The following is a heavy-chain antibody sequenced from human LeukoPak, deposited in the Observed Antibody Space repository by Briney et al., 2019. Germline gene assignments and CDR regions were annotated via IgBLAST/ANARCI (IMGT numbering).Heavy chain of an antibody. J-gene: IGHJ5*02. Sequence: SQTLSLTCTVSGGSISSGGYYWSWIRQPPGKGLEWIGYIYYSGSTYYNPSLKSRVIISVDTSNNQFSLKLSSVTAADTAVYYCARAGDKLLNWFDPWGQGTLVTVSS. CDR1: GGSISSGGYY. CDR2: IYYSGST. CDR3: ARAGDKLLNWFDP. V-gene: IGHV4-30-4*08. D-gene: IGHD1-14*01.